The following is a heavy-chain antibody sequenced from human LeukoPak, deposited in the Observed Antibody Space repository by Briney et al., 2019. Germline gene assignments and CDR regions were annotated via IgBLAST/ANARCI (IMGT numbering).Heavy chain of an antibody. D-gene: IGHD3-10*01. CDR3: ARVPFGDEGY. CDR1: GFTFSSYA. CDR2: ISYEATNK. Sequence: PGGSLRLSCAASGFTFSSYAMHWVRQAPGKGLEWVAGISYEATNKYYADSVKGRFTISRDISGNTLYLQMNSLRPEDTAMYYCARVPFGDEGYWGQGTLVTVSS. V-gene: IGHV3-30*04. J-gene: IGHJ4*02.